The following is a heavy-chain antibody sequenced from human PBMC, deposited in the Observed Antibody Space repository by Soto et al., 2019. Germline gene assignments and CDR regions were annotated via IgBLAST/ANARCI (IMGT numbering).Heavy chain of an antibody. V-gene: IGHV1-2*02. J-gene: IGHJ4*02. D-gene: IGHD1-26*01. CDR3: ARAPYSGSPDY. CDR1: GYTFTRYD. CDR2: INPNSGGT. Sequence: PSLKVSCKPSGYTFTRYDIHWVRQAPGQGLEWMGWINPNSGGTNYAQKFQGRVTMTRDTSISTAYMELSRLRSDDTAVYYCARAPYSGSPDYWGQGNLVNVSA.